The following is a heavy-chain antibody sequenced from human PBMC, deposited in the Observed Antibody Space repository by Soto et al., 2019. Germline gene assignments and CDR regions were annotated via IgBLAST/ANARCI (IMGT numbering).Heavy chain of an antibody. V-gene: IGHV3-23*01. CDR2: VSASGDRT. J-gene: IGHJ6*03. CDR3: AKDPNSSSYYYYMDV. D-gene: IGHD6-6*01. CDR1: GLSFKTYA. Sequence: EQLLESGGDLVQPGGSLRLSCVASGLSFKTYAMAWVRQAPGKGLEAVAGVSASGDRTYFADSVEGRFTISRDNSWNTLFLEMKNLRADDTAVYYCAKDPNSSSYYYYMDVWGKGTTVTVSS.